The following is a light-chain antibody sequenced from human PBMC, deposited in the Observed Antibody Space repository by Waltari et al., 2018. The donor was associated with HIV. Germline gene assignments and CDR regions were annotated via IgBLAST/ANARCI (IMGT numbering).Light chain of an antibody. CDR1: QSVSSSY. CDR3: QQYGSSPPLT. V-gene: IGKV3-20*01. CDR2: GAS. Sequence: EIVLTQSPGTLSLSPGERATLSCRASQSVSSSYLAWYQQEPGQAPRLLIYGASSRATGIPDRFSGSGSGTEFTLTISRLEPEDFAVYYCQQYGSSPPLTFGGGTKVEIK. J-gene: IGKJ4*01.